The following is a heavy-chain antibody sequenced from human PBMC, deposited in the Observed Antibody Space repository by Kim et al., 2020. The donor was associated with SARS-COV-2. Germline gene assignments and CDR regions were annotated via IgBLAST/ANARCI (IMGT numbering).Heavy chain of an antibody. CDR3: ASELTYYDIFPPIRYGMDV. V-gene: IGHV3-53*01. Sequence: GGSLRLSCAASGFTVSSNYMSWVRQAPGKGLEWVSVIYSGGSTYYADSVKGRFTISRDNSKNTLYLQMNSLRAEDTAVYYCASELTYYDIFPPIRYGMDVWGQGTTVTVSS. J-gene: IGHJ6*02. D-gene: IGHD3-9*01. CDR2: IYSGGST. CDR1: GFTVSSNY.